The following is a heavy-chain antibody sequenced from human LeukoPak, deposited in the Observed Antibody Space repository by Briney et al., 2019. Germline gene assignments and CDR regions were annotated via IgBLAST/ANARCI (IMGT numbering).Heavy chain of an antibody. CDR1: GGSFSGYY. Sequence: SETLSLTCAVYGGSFSGYYWSWVRQPPGKGLEWMGEINHSGSTNYNPSLKSRVTISVDTSKNQFSLKLSSVTAADTGMYYCARGVRIAVAHPHLDYWGQGSPGTASS. V-gene: IGHV4-34*01. CDR2: INHSGST. J-gene: IGHJ4*02. CDR3: ARGVRIAVAHPHLDY. D-gene: IGHD6-19*01.